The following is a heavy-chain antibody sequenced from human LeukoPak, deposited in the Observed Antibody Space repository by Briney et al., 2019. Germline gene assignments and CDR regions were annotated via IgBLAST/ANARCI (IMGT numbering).Heavy chain of an antibody. CDR3: ARGVDY. CDR1: GGSINSYY. V-gene: IGHV4-39*07. CDR2: IYYSGST. J-gene: IGHJ4*02. Sequence: SETLSLTCTVSGGSINSYYRGWIRQPPGKGLEWIGSIYYSGSTYYNASLKSRVTISVDTSKNQFSLKLSSVTAADTAVYYCARGVDYWGQGTLVTVSS.